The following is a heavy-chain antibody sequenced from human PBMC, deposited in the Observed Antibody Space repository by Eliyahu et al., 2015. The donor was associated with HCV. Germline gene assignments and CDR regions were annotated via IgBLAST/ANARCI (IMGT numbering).Heavy chain of an antibody. J-gene: IGHJ4*02. CDR1: GXTXMSYQ. CDR2: INPRGGST. Sequence: QVQVVQSGAEVKKPDASVKVSCKASGXTXMSYQIHWVRQAPGQGLEWLGIINPRGGSTRYARKFEGRVTLTRETSTNTVYMELSSLRSDDTAVYYCARAGDGDSPYVLTYWGQGTLVTVSS. D-gene: IGHD2-21*01. CDR3: ARAGDGDSPYVLTY. V-gene: IGHV1-46*01.